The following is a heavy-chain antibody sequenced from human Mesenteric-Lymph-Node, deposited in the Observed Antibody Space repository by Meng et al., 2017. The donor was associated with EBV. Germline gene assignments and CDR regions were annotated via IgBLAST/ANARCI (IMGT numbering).Heavy chain of an antibody. CDR2: ISGSGART. CDR3: ARDYHAWGPTSGDH. D-gene: IGHD7-27*01. V-gene: IGHV3-23*01. Sequence: EVQLSESGGGLVQPEGSLRLSCAASGFTFSSYAMSWVRQAAGKGLEWVSGISGSGARTYYADSVKGRFTISRDNSKNTLYRQMNSLRAEDTAVYFCARDYHAWGPTSGDHWGQGTLVTVST. CDR1: GFTFSSYA. J-gene: IGHJ5*02.